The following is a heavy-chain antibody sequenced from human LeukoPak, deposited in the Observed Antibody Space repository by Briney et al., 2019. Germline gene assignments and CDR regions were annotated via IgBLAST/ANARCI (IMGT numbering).Heavy chain of an antibody. Sequence: GGSLRLSCAASGFAFSTYWMTWVRQTPGKGLEWMANIKQDGSEKYYVDSVKSRFTISRDNAKNSLYLEMSSLRVEDTAVYYCARDAMSMGGAFDIWGRGTMVTVSS. CDR2: IKQDGSEK. D-gene: IGHD4/OR15-4a*01. CDR3: ARDAMSMGGAFDI. J-gene: IGHJ3*02. CDR1: GFAFSTYW. V-gene: IGHV3-7*01.